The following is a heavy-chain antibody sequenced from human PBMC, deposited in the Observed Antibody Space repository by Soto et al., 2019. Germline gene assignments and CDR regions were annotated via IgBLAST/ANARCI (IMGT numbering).Heavy chain of an antibody. D-gene: IGHD3-10*01. Sequence: QVQLQESGPGLVKPSETLSLTCSVSGGSVSSGGYYWSWIRQPPGKGLEWIGCIYDSGSTDYNPSLKSRVTMSLDKSKSQFSLKLNSVTAADTAVYFCARAGSDRYFDYWGQGTLVTVSS. CDR2: IYDSGST. CDR3: ARAGSDRYFDY. V-gene: IGHV4-61*08. J-gene: IGHJ4*02. CDR1: GGSVSSGGYY.